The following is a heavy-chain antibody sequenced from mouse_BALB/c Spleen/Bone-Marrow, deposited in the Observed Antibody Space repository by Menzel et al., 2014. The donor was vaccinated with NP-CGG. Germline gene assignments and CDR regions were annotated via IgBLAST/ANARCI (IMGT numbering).Heavy chain of an antibody. CDR2: IHPSGSET. Sequence: VHLVESGAELVRPGASVKLSCKASGYSFTSYWMNWVKQRPGQGLEWIGMIHPSGSETRLNQKFKDKATLTVDKSSSTAYMQLSSPTSEDSAVYYCARRERTGMNYGGQGTTLTVSS. CDR1: GYSFTSYW. CDR3: ARRERTGMNY. J-gene: IGHJ2*01. V-gene: IGHV1-61*01. D-gene: IGHD4-1*01.